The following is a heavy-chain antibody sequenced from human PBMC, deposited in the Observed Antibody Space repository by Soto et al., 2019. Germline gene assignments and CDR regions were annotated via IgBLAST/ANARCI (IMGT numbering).Heavy chain of an antibody. Sequence: SETLSLTCSVSGGSVSSSSYYWTWIRQPPGKGLEWIGYGYYTGSTNYNPSLRGRVTISLDMSNNQVSLKLSSVTAADTAVYYCARRDGRSWYWIDFWGQGTLVTVSS. CDR2: GYYTGST. CDR3: ARRDGRSWYWIDF. CDR1: GGSVSSSSYY. V-gene: IGHV4-61*01. J-gene: IGHJ4*02. D-gene: IGHD6-13*01.